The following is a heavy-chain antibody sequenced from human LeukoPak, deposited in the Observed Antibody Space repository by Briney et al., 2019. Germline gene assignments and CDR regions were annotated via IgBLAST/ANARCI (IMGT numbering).Heavy chain of an antibody. CDR3: ASDFGGSRDY. J-gene: IGHJ4*02. CDR2: INCDGSTI. Sequence: PGGSLRLSCAASGNYWMHWVRQAPGKGLVWVSRINCDGSTINYADSVKGRFTISRDNAKNTLYLQMNSLRAEETAVYYCASDFGGSRDYWGQGALVTLST. CDR1: GNYW. D-gene: IGHD3-10*01. V-gene: IGHV3-74*01.